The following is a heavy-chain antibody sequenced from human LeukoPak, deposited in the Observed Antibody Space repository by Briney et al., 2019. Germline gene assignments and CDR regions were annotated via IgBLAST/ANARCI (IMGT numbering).Heavy chain of an antibody. J-gene: IGHJ6*03. D-gene: IGHD3-9*01. Sequence: SETLSLTCTVSGGSISSYYWSWIRQPAGKGLEWIGRIYTSGSTTYNPSLKSRVTISVDTPKKQFSLKLSSVTAADTAVYYCARRRGSDISRLYYYYMDVWGKGTTVTVSS. CDR1: GGSISSYY. CDR3: ARRRGSDISRLYYYYMDV. CDR2: IYTSGST. V-gene: IGHV4-4*07.